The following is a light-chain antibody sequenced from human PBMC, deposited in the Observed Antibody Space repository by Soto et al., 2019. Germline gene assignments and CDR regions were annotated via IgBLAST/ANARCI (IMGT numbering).Light chain of an antibody. CDR2: DAY. Sequence: EVVLTQSPVTLSLSPGERATLSCRASQSFRGLLAWYQQKPGQAPRLLIYDAYNRATGIPPRFSGSGSGTDFTLTITSLQPEDVGRYYCQRYNTAPPTFGQGTKVEIK. CDR1: QSFRGL. V-gene: IGKV3-11*01. J-gene: IGKJ1*01. CDR3: QRYNTAPPT.